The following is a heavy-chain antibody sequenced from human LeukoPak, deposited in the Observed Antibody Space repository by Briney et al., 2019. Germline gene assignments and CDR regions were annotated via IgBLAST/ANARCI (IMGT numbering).Heavy chain of an antibody. J-gene: IGHJ4*02. Sequence: GASVKVSCKASGHTFTGYYMHWVRQAPGQGLEWMGWINPNTGDTDYAQKFQGRVTMTRDTTISTAYMELSRLTFDDTAVYYCASYPRYISSPPFDYWGQGTLVTVSS. D-gene: IGHD5-12*01. CDR3: ASYPRYISSPPFDY. CDR1: GHTFTGYY. CDR2: INPNTGDT. V-gene: IGHV1-2*02.